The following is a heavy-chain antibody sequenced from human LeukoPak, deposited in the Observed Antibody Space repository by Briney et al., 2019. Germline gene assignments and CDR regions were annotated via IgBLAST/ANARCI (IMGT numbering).Heavy chain of an antibody. Sequence: SVKVSCKASGFTFTSSAMQWVRQARGQRLEWIGWIVVGSGNTNYAQKFQERVTITRDMSTSTAYMELSSLRSEDTAVYYCAAASENLTGYRYYYNYGMDVWGQGTTVTVSS. CDR1: GFTFTSSA. V-gene: IGHV1-58*02. CDR3: AAASENLTGYRYYYNYGMDV. J-gene: IGHJ6*02. CDR2: IVVGSGNT. D-gene: IGHD3-9*01.